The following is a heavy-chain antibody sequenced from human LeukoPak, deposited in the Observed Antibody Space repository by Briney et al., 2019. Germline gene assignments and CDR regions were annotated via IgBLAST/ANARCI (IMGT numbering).Heavy chain of an antibody. CDR1: GYTFTSYA. V-gene: IGHV7-4-1*02. D-gene: IGHD3-10*01. J-gene: IGHJ5*02. CDR3: ARDLRGYYYGSGSYSEYNWFDP. Sequence: ASVKVSCKASGYTFTSYAMNWVRQAPGQGLEWMGWINTNTGNPTYAQGFTGRFVFSLDTSVSTAYLQISSLRAEDTAVYYCARDLRGYYYGSGSYSEYNWFDPWGRGTLVTVSS. CDR2: INTNTGNP.